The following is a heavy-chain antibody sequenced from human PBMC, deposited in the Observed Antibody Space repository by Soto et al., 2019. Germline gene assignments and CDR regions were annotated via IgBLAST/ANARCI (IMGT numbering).Heavy chain of an antibody. CDR2: TSSDGRNT. D-gene: IGHD3-16*01. CDR3: AGDRCTFSPSYPFDI. V-gene: IGHV3-30*04. J-gene: IGHJ3*02. Sequence: QVQLVESGGGVVQPGRSLRLSCAASGFSFSSYAIYWVRQAPGKGLEWVSVTSSDGRNTFYADSVKGRFTISRDNSKNPLYLQMNTLRAEDTAVYYCAGDRCTFSPSYPFDIWGQGTMVTASS. CDR1: GFSFSSYA.